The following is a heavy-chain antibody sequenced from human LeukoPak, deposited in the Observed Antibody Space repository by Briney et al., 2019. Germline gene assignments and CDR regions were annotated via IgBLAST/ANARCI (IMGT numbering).Heavy chain of an antibody. D-gene: IGHD1-1*01. J-gene: IGHJ6*04. CDR1: GYTLTELS. CDR3: ATGGLERPVYYYGMDV. V-gene: IGHV1-24*01. Sequence: ASVKVSCKVSGYTLTELSMHWVRQAPGKGLEWMGRFDPEDGETIYAQKFQGRVTMTEETSTDTAYMELSSLRSEDTAVYYCATGGLERPVYYYGMDVWGKGTTVTVSS. CDR2: FDPEDGET.